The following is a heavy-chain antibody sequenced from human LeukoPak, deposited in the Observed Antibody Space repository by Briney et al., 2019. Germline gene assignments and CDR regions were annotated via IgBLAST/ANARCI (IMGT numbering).Heavy chain of an antibody. CDR3: ARGYCTGGSCYLGDF. CDR2: IRKKANSYTT. Sequence: GGSLRLSCAASGFIFSDHYMDWVRQAPGKGLEWVGGIRKKANSYTTEYAASVKGRFTISRDDSKNSLFLQMNSLRTEDTAVYYCARGYCTGGSCYLGDFWGQGTLVTVSS. CDR1: GFIFSDHY. V-gene: IGHV3-72*01. D-gene: IGHD2-15*01. J-gene: IGHJ4*02.